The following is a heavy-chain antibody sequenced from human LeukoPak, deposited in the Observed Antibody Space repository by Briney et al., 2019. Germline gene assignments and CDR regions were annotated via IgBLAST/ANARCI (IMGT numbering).Heavy chain of an antibody. CDR3: ASDRERERLEVVPAAVDY. Sequence: ASVKVSCKASGYTFTGYYMHWVRQAPGQGLEWMGWINPNSGGTNYAQKFQGRVTMTRDTSISTAYMELSRLRSDDTAVYYCASDRERERLEVVPAAVDYGAQGTLVTVS. CDR2: INPNSGGT. V-gene: IGHV1-2*02. CDR1: GYTFTGYY. D-gene: IGHD2-2*01. J-gene: IGHJ4*01.